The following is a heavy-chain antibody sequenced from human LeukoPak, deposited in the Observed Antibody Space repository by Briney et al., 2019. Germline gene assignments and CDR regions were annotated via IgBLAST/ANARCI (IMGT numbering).Heavy chain of an antibody. J-gene: IGHJ4*02. CDR2: INPTNGGP. Sequence: ASVKVSCKASGGTFTSYAITWVRQAPGQGLEWMGWINPTNGGPNYSQNFQGRVTMTRDTSIGTAYMELHSLRSDDTAVYYCARDSGYSKGGIPFWGQGTLVTVSS. CDR1: GGTFTSYA. CDR3: ARDSGYSKGGIPF. V-gene: IGHV1-2*02. D-gene: IGHD5-18*01.